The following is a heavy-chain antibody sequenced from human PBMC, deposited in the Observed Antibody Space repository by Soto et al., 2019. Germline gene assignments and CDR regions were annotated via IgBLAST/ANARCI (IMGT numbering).Heavy chain of an antibody. D-gene: IGHD5-12*01. CDR2: ISYDGSNK. Sequence: QVQLVESGGGVVQPGRSLRLSCAASGFTFSSYGMHWVRQAPGKGLEWVAVISYDGSNKYYADSVKGRFTISRDNSKNTLYLPMNSLRAEDTAVYYCAKDVDGYNFGAFDIWGQETMVTVSS. V-gene: IGHV3-30*18. CDR1: GFTFSSYG. CDR3: AKDVDGYNFGAFDI. J-gene: IGHJ3*02.